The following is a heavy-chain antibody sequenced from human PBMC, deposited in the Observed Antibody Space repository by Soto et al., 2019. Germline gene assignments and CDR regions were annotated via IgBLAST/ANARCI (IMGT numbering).Heavy chain of an antibody. V-gene: IGHV4-59*08. J-gene: IGHJ4*02. CDR2: IYYSGST. CDR3: ARHPYPATYSSGWYFDY. CDR1: GGSISSYY. Sequence: SETLSLTCTVSGGSISSYYWSWIRQPPGKGLEWIGYIYYSGSTNYNPSLKSRVTISVDTSKNQFSLKLSSVTAADTAVYYCARHPYPATYSSGWYFDYWGQGTLVTVSS. D-gene: IGHD6-19*01.